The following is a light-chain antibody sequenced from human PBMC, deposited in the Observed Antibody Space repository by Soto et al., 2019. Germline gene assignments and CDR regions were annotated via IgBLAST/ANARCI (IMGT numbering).Light chain of an antibody. CDR1: SSDVGGYNY. Sequence: QSALTQPASVSGSPGQSITISCTGTSSDVGGYNYVSWYQQHPGKAPKLMIYDVSDRPSGVSNRFSGSKSGNTASLTISGLQAEDEADYYCCSYTTSNTLVFGGGTQLTVL. J-gene: IGLJ2*01. CDR3: CSYTTSNTLV. CDR2: DVS. V-gene: IGLV2-14*03.